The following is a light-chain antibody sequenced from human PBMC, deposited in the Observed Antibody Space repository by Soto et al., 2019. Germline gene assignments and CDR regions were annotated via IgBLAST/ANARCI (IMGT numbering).Light chain of an antibody. CDR1: QSIIRY. CDR3: QQRYNWPQT. V-gene: IGKV3-11*01. CDR2: DSS. Sequence: EIVLTQSPATLSLSPGERATLSCRASQSIIRYLAWYQQKPGQAPRLLIYDSSNRATGIPARFSGSGSGTDGTLTISSLEPEDVAVYYCQQRYNWPQTFGQGTKVEI. J-gene: IGKJ1*01.